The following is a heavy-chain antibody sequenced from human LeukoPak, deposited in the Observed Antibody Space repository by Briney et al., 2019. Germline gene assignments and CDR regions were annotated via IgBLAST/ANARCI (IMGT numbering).Heavy chain of an antibody. CDR1: GYTFTGYY. D-gene: IGHD3-22*01. V-gene: IGHV1-2*02. CDR3: AVTMYYYDSSGYYYGGAFDI. J-gene: IGHJ3*02. Sequence: ASVKVSCKASGYTFTGYYMHWVRQAPGQGLEWMGWINPNSGGTNYAQKFQGRVTMTGDTSISTAYMELSRLRSDDTAVYYCAVTMYYYDSSGYYYGGAFDIWGQGTMVTVSS. CDR2: INPNSGGT.